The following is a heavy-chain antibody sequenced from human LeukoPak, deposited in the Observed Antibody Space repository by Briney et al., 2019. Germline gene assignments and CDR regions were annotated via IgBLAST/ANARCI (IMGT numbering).Heavy chain of an antibody. Sequence: APLNVSRKASVYTFTSSYMHWVRQARAHGLAWMGIINPSGGSTSYTQKFQGRVTMTRDTSTSTVYMELSSLRSEDTAVYYCARMYVDAFDIWGQGTMVTVSS. J-gene: IGHJ3*02. V-gene: IGHV1-46*03. CDR1: VYTFTSSY. D-gene: IGHD2-8*01. CDR2: INPSGGST. CDR3: ARMYVDAFDI.